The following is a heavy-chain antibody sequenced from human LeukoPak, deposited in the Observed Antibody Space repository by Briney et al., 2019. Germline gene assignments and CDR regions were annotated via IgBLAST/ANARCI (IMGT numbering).Heavy chain of an antibody. CDR1: GGSISSGSYY. D-gene: IGHD6-13*01. Sequence: PSETLSLTCTVSGGSISSGSYYWSWIRQPAGKGLEWIGRIYTSGSTNYNPSLKSRVTISVDTSKNQFSLKLSSVTAADTAVYYCARGHSSSWHGDWFDPWGQGTLVTVSS. J-gene: IGHJ5*02. CDR2: IYTSGST. V-gene: IGHV4-61*02. CDR3: ARGHSSSWHGDWFDP.